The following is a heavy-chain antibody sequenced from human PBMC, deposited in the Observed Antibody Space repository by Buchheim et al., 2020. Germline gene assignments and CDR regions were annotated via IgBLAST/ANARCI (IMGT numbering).Heavy chain of an antibody. D-gene: IGHD5-18*01. CDR2: IYYSGST. CDR1: GGSISSYY. CDR3: ARDTAIDYYYGMDV. V-gene: IGHV4-59*01. J-gene: IGHJ6*02. Sequence: QVQLQESGPGLVKPSETLSLTCTVSGGSISSYYCSWIRQPPGKGLEWIGYIYYSGSTKYNPSLKSRVTISVDTSKNQFSLKLSSVTAADTAVYYCARDTAIDYYYGMDVWGQGTT.